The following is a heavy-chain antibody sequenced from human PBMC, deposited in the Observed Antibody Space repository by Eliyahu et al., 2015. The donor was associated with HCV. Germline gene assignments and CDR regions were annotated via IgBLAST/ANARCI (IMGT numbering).Heavy chain of an antibody. Sequence: QVTLRESGPALVKPTQTLTLTCTFSGFSLSTSGMCVSWIRQPPGKALEWLALIDWDDDKYYSTSLKTRLTISKDTSKNQVVLTMTNMDPVDTATYYCARSGSYRPGWGEYYFDYWGQGTLVTVSS. CDR2: IDWDDDK. CDR3: ARSGSYRPGWGEYYFDY. CDR1: GFSLSTSGMC. D-gene: IGHD1-26*01. J-gene: IGHJ4*02. V-gene: IGHV2-70*01.